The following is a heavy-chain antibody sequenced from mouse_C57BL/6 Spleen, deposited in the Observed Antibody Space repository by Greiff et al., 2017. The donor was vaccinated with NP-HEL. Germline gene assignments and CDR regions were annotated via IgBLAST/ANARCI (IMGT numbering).Heavy chain of an antibody. Sequence: QVQLQQPGTELVKPGASVKLSCKASGYTFTSYWMHWVKQRPGQGLEWIGNINPSNGGTNYNEKLKSKATLTVDKSSSTANMQLSSLTSEDSAVYYCARGGTTVVAVLGNYFDYWGQGTTLTVSS. V-gene: IGHV1-53*01. CDR3: ARGGTTVVAVLGNYFDY. CDR1: GYTFTSYW. CDR2: INPSNGGT. J-gene: IGHJ2*01. D-gene: IGHD1-1*01.